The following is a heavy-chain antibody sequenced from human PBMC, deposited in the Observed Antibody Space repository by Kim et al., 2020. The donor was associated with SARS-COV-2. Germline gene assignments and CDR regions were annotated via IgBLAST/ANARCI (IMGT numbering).Heavy chain of an antibody. V-gene: IGHV3-9*01. Sequence: GGSLRLSCAASGFTFGDYAMHWVRQAPGKGLEWVSGISWNSGSIGYADSVKGRFTISRDNAKNSLYLQMNSLRAEDTALYYCAKDSGVAAMPTYCYYGMGVWGQGTTFTVSS. D-gene: IGHD2-2*01. CDR2: ISWNSGSI. CDR1: GFTFGDYA. CDR3: AKDSGVAAMPTYCYYGMGV. J-gene: IGHJ6*02.